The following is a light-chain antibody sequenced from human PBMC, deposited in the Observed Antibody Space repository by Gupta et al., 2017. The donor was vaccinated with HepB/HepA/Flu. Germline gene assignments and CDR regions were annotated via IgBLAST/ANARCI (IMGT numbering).Light chain of an antibody. Sequence: IQLTQSPSSLSASVGDSVTITCQASHDINNFLNWYQQKPGKAPRLLIYDASNLETGVPSRFSGSGSGTDFTFTISSLQPEDIATYYCQQNNDLPPTFTFGPGTKVDVK. CDR3: QQNNDLPPTFT. J-gene: IGKJ3*01. V-gene: IGKV1-33*01. CDR1: HDINNF. CDR2: DAS.